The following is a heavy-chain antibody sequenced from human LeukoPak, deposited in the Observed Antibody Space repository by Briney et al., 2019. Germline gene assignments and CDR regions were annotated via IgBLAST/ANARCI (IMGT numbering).Heavy chain of an antibody. V-gene: IGHV4-34*01. CDR2: INHSGST. J-gene: IGHJ5*02. CDR1: GGSFSGYY. Sequence: SETLSLTCAVYGGSFSGYYWSWIRQPPGKGLEWIGEINHSGSTNYNPSLKSRVTISVDTSKNQFSLKLSSVTAADTAVYYCARLGYCSGGSCYSLSSWGQGTLVNVSS. D-gene: IGHD2-15*01. CDR3: ARLGYCSGGSCYSLSS.